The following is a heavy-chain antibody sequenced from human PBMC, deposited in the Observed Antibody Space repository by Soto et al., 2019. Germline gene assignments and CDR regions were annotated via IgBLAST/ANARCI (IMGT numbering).Heavy chain of an antibody. CDR1: GYTFTSYG. V-gene: IGHV1-3*01. J-gene: IGHJ5*02. CDR2: VNAANGDT. CDR3: VRRHVSATGIDWFDP. D-gene: IGHD6-13*01. Sequence: ASVKVSCKASGYTFTSYGIHWVRQAPGQRLEWMGWVNAANGDTKYSPKFQGRVTITRDTSASTAYMELSGLRSEDTAVYYCVRRHVSATGIDWFDPWGQGTLVTVSS.